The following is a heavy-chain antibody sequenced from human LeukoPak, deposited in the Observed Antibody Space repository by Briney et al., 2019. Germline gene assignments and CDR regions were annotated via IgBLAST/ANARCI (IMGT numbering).Heavy chain of an antibody. Sequence: PGGSLRLSCATSGFPFSSYAMSWVRQAPGRGLGWVSAISGSGGSTYYADSVKGRFNISRDNSKNTLYLQMNSLRAEDTAVYYCAKVARSKTTVTTYFDYWGQGTLVTVSS. CDR2: ISGSGGST. CDR1: GFPFSSYA. J-gene: IGHJ4*02. D-gene: IGHD4-11*01. CDR3: AKVARSKTTVTTYFDY. V-gene: IGHV3-23*01.